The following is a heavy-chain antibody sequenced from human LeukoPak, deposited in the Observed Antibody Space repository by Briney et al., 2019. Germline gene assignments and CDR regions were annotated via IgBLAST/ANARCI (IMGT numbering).Heavy chain of an antibody. CDR2: ISAYNGNT. V-gene: IGHV1-18*01. J-gene: IGHJ4*02. CDR3: AGSPGTTFDY. CDR1: GYTFTSYG. D-gene: IGHD4-17*01. Sequence: ASVKVSCKASGYTFTSYGISWVRQAPGQGLEWMGWISAYNGNTNYAQKFQGRVTMTRDMSTSTVYMELSSLRSEDTAVYYCAGSPGTTFDYWGQGTLVTVSS.